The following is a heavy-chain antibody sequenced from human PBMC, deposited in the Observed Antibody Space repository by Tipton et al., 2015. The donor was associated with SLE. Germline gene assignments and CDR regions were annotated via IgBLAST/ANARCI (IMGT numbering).Heavy chain of an antibody. CDR2: IYYSGST. J-gene: IGHJ4*02. CDR1: GGSISSSSYY. V-gene: IGHV4-39*01. D-gene: IGHD6-13*01. CDR3: ARREIAAAVYFDY. Sequence: TLSLTCTVSGGSISSSSYYWGWIRQPPGKGLEWIGIIYYSGSTYYNPSLKSRVTISVDTSKNQFSLKLSSVTAADTAVYYCARREIAAAVYFDYWGQGTLVTVSS.